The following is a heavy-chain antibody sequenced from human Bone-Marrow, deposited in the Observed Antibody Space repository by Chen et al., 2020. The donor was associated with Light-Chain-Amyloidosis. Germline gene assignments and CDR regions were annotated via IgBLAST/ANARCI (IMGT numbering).Heavy chain of an antibody. Sequence: EVQLEQSGPEVKKPGESLKIPCKGSGYTFPNYWIGCVRHMPGKGLEWMGVIYPDDSDARYSPSFEGQVTISADKSITTAYLQWRSLKASDTAMYYCARRRDGYNFDYWGQGTLVTVSS. CDR2: IYPDDSDA. D-gene: IGHD5-12*01. CDR3: ARRRDGYNFDY. CDR1: GYTFPNYW. J-gene: IGHJ4*02. V-gene: IGHV5-51*01.